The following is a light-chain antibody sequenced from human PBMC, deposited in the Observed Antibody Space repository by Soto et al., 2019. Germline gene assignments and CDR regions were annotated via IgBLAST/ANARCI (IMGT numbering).Light chain of an antibody. V-gene: IGLV1-40*01. CDR1: SSNIGAGYD. CDR2: NNS. J-gene: IGLJ3*02. CDR3: QSYDSSLSGWV. Sequence: QSVLTQPPSVSGAPGQRVTISCTGSSSNIGAGYDVHWYQQLPETAPKLLIYNNSNRPSGVPDRFSGSKSGTSASLAITGLQAEDEADYYCQSYDSSLSGWVFGGGTKLTVL.